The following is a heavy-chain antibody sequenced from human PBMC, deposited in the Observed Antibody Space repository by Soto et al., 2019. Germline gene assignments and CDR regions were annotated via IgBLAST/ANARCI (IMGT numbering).Heavy chain of an antibody. CDR3: ARGLSPYDSSGYYAAY. V-gene: IGHV1-18*01. D-gene: IGHD3-22*01. J-gene: IGHJ4*02. CDR2: ISAYIGNT. CDR1: GYTFTSYS. Sequence: QVQLVQSGTEVKKPGASVKVSCKASGYTFTSYSITWVRQAPGQGLEWMGWISAYIGNTNYAQKYQGRVTMTTDTSTSTSYMELRSLRSDDTAVYYCARGLSPYDSSGYYAAYWGQGTLVTVSS.